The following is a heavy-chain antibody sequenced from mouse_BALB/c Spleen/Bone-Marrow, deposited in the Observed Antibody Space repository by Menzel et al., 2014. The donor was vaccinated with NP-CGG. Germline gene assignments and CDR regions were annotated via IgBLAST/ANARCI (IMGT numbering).Heavy chain of an antibody. J-gene: IGHJ2*01. D-gene: IGHD1-2*01. V-gene: IGHV2-9*02. CDR3: ARSHYPYYFDY. CDR2: IWADGST. Sequence: VKLVESGPGLVAPSQSLSITCTVSGFSLTSYGVHWVRQPPGKGQEWLGVIWADGSTNYNSALMSRLSISKDNSKSQVFLKMNSLQTDDTAMYYCARSHYPYYFDYWGQGTTLTVSS. CDR1: GFSLTSYG.